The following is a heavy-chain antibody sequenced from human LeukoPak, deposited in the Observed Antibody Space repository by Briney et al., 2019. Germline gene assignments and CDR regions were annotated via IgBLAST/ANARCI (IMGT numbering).Heavy chain of an antibody. CDR3: ARERLYQRDFDY. CDR2: ISYDGSNK. CDR1: GFTFSSYG. J-gene: IGHJ4*02. D-gene: IGHD2-2*02. Sequence: GGSLRLSCAASGFTFSSYGMHWVRQAPGKGLEWVAVISYDGSNKYYADSVKGRFTISRDNSKNTLYLQMNSLRAEDTAVYYCARERLYQRDFDYWGQGTLVTVSS. V-gene: IGHV3-30*03.